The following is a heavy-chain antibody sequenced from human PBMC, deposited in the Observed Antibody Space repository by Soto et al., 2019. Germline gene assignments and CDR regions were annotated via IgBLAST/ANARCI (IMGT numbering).Heavy chain of an antibody. D-gene: IGHD3-9*01. J-gene: IGHJ5*02. V-gene: IGHV1-18*01. CDR1: GYTFTSYG. CDR3: ARVFPYYDISMAPNWFDP. Sequence: ASVKVSCKASGYTFTSYGISWVRQAPGQGLEWMGWISAYNGNTNYAQKLQGRVTMTTDTSTSTAYMELRSLRSDDTAVYYCARVFPYYDISMAPNWFDPWGQGTLVTVSS. CDR2: ISAYNGNT.